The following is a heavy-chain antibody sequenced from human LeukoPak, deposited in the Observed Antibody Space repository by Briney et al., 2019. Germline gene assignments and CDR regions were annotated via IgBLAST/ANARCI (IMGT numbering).Heavy chain of an antibody. Sequence: SETLSLTCTVSGGSISSCGCYRIWIRQHPGKDLKWIGYIYDSGSTYYNPSRKSRVTIAVDTSKNHFSLKLSSVTAADTALYYCPRAYQLLYAWFDPWGQGTLVTVS. CDR1: GGSISSCGCY. D-gene: IGHD2-2*02. V-gene: IGHV4-31*03. CDR3: PRAYQLLYAWFDP. J-gene: IGHJ5*02. CDR2: IYDSGST.